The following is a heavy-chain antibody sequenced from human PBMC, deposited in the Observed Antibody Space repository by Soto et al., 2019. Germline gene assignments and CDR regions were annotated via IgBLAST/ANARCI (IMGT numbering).Heavy chain of an antibody. Sequence: QVQLVQSGAEVKRPVASVKVSCRASGYTFVNYALHWARQAPGQGLEWVGWMNPNTGNIKYSHKFEDRVSITRDTVTSTAYMELRGLRSEDTAVYFCTREAIVAENWFDPWGQGTLVTVSS. CDR2: MNPNTGNI. D-gene: IGHD5-12*01. CDR1: GYTFVNYA. V-gene: IGHV1-3*01. CDR3: TREAIVAENWFDP. J-gene: IGHJ5*02.